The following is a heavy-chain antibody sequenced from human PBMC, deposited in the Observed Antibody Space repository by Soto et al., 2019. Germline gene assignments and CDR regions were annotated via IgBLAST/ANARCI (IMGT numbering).Heavy chain of an antibody. V-gene: IGHV5-10-1*01. J-gene: IGHJ6*02. CDR1: GYSFTSYW. CDR2: IDPSDSYT. CDR3: ARHALDDILDGDPYYYYGMDV. D-gene: IGHD3-9*01. Sequence: GESLKISCKGSGYSFTSYWISWVRQMPGKGLEWMGRIDPSDSYTNYSPSFQGHVTISADKSISTAYLQWSSLKASDTAMYYCARHALDDILDGDPYYYYGMDVWGQGTTVTVSS.